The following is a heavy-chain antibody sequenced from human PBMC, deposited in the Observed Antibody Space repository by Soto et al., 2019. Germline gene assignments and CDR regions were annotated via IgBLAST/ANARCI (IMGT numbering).Heavy chain of an antibody. CDR2: IGTAGDT. CDR1: GFTFSSYD. J-gene: IGHJ4*02. D-gene: IGHD6-13*01. Sequence: EVQLVESGGGLVQPGGSLRLSCAASGFTFSSYDMHWVRQATGKGLEWVSAIGTAGDTYYPGSVKGRFTISRENAKNSLYLQMNRLRAEDTAVYYCARGRGSRLTDYYFDYWGQGTLVTVSS. CDR3: ARGRGSRLTDYYFDY. V-gene: IGHV3-13*01.